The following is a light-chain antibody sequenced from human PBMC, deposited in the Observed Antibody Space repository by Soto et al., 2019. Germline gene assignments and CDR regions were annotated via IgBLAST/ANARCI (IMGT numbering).Light chain of an antibody. CDR1: SSDVGYYNY. J-gene: IGLJ3*02. V-gene: IGLV2-14*01. CDR3: SSYTTSSTGV. CDR2: EVT. Sequence: QSALTQPASVSGSPGQSITISCTGTSSDVGYYNYVCWYQQHPGKAPKLMIYEVTNRPSGVSYRFSGLKSGNTASLTISGLQAEDEADYYCSSYTTSSTGVFGGGTKLTVL.